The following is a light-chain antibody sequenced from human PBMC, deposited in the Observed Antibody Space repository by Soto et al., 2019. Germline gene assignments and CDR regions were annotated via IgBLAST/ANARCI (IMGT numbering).Light chain of an antibody. CDR2: EVS. CDR3: SSYAGSNNYV. J-gene: IGLJ1*01. V-gene: IGLV2-8*01. Sequence: QSALTQPPSASGSPGQSVTISCTGTSSDVGGYNYVSWYQQHPGKAPKLMIFEVSERPSGVPDRFVGSKSGNTASLTVSGLQAQDEADYYCSSYAGSNNYVLGSGTKVTVL. CDR1: SSDVGGYNY.